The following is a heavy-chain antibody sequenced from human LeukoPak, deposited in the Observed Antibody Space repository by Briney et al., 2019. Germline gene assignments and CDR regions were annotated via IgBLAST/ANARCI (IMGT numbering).Heavy chain of an antibody. CDR2: ISYDGTNT. Sequence: PGRSLRLSCAASEFTFSRYPMQWVRQSPVKGLEWVAVISYDGTNTHYGDSVKGRFTISRDNSKNTLYLQMNSLRVEDTAVYYCARGASLVAGISPDAFDIWGQGTRVTVSS. J-gene: IGHJ3*02. D-gene: IGHD5-12*01. CDR1: EFTFSRYP. V-gene: IGHV3-30-3*01. CDR3: ARGASLVAGISPDAFDI.